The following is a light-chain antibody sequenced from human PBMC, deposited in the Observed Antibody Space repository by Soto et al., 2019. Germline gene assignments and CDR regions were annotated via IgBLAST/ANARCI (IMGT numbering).Light chain of an antibody. CDR1: QSISSY. CDR2: DAS. CDR3: QQRSDWPLT. Sequence: EIVLTQSPATLSLSPGERATLSCRASQSISSYLAWYQQKPGQAPRLLIYDASKRATGILARFSGSGSGTDFPLTISSLEPEDFAVYYCQQRSDWPLTFGGGTKVEIK. V-gene: IGKV3-11*01. J-gene: IGKJ4*01.